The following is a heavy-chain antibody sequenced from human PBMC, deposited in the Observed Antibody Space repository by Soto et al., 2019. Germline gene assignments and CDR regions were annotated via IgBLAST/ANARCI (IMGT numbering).Heavy chain of an antibody. Sequence: QVQLVQSGAEVKKPGASVKVSCKASGYTFTSYAMHWVRQAPGQRLEWMGWINAGNGNTKYSQKFQGRVTITRDTSASTAYMELSSLRSEDTAVYYCARDLAKLSNIAAAISRIGGFDPWGQGTLVTVSS. CDR3: ARDLAKLSNIAAAISRIGGFDP. CDR2: INAGNGNT. J-gene: IGHJ5*02. CDR1: GYTFTSYA. V-gene: IGHV1-3*01. D-gene: IGHD6-13*01.